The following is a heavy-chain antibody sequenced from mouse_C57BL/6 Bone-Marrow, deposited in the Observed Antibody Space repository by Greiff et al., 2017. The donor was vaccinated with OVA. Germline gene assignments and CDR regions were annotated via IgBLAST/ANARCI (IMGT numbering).Heavy chain of an antibody. V-gene: IGHV2-2*01. J-gene: IGHJ3*01. CDR1: GFSLTSYG. Sequence: VKLVESGPGLVQPSQSLSITCTVSGFSLTSYGVHWVRQSPGKGLEWLGVIWSGGSTDYNAAFISRLSISKDNSKSQVFFKMNSLQADDTAIYYCASLTGSSPAWFAYWGQGTLVTVSA. CDR2: IWSGGST. CDR3: ASLTGSSPAWFAY. D-gene: IGHD1-1*01.